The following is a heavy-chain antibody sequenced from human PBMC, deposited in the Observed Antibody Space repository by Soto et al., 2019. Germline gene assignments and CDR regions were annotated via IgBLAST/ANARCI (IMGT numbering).Heavy chain of an antibody. CDR3: AKGKANTVFGVITLFVY. V-gene: IGHV3-23*01. D-gene: IGHD3-3*01. Sequence: EVQLLESGERLVQPGGSLRLSSAASGFTFSSYAMSWVREAPGKGLEWVSTISGNGGSTHYADSVKGRFTISRDNSMNTMYLQMNSLRGEDTARYYCAKGKANTVFGVITLFVYCGQGTLVTVSS. J-gene: IGHJ4*02. CDR1: GFTFSSYA. CDR2: ISGNGGST.